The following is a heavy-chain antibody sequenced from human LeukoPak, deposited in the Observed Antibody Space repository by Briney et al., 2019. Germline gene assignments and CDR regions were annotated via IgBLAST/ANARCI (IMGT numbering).Heavy chain of an antibody. J-gene: IGHJ6*02. CDR2: INPNSGGT. CDR3: ARDKQPASIYYYHYYGMDV. Sequence: ASVKVSCKASGYTLTGYYMHWVRQAPGQGLEWMGWINPNSGGTNYAQKFQGRVTMTRDTSISTAYMELSRLRSDDTAVYYCARDKQPASIYYYHYYGMDVWGQGTTVTVSS. CDR1: GYTLTGYY. V-gene: IGHV1-2*02. D-gene: IGHD2-2*01.